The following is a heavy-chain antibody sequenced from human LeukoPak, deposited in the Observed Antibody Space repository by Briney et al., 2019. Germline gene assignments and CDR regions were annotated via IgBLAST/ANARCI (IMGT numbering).Heavy chain of an antibody. Sequence: PGGSLRLSCEASGFTFSNHWMHWVRQAPGKGLVWVSVISKDGSTSIYADSVRGRLTISRDNAKGSLYLQMNNLRTEDTALYYCAKDKAQAYYASGSLVLWGQGTLVTVSS. CDR1: GFTFSNHW. J-gene: IGHJ4*02. CDR2: ISKDGSTS. D-gene: IGHD3-10*01. V-gene: IGHV3-74*01. CDR3: AKDKAQAYYASGSLVL.